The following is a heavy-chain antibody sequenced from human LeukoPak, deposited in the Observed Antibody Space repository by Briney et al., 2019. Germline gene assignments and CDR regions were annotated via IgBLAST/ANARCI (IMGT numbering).Heavy chain of an antibody. J-gene: IGHJ4*02. D-gene: IGHD1-1*01. CDR2: IKQDGSEK. Sequence: GGSLRLSCAASGFTFSSYAMSWVRQAPGKGREGVANIKQDGSEKYYVDSVKGRFTISRDNAKNSLYLQMNSLRAEDTAVYYCARDLNEGDFDYWGQGTLVTVSS. CDR1: GFTFSSYA. CDR3: ARDLNEGDFDY. V-gene: IGHV3-7*01.